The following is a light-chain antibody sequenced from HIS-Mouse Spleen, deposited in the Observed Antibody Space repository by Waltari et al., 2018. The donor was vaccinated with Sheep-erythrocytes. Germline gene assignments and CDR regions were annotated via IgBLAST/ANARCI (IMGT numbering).Light chain of an antibody. CDR3: CSYAGSYNHV. Sequence: QSALTQPRSVSGSPGQSVTIPCTGTSSDVAGYHSVPWYQQHPGKAPKLMIYDVSKRPSGVPDRFSGSKSGNTASLTISGLQAEDEADYYCCSYAGSYNHVFATGTKVTVL. V-gene: IGLV2-11*01. CDR2: DVS. J-gene: IGLJ1*01. CDR1: SSDVAGYHS.